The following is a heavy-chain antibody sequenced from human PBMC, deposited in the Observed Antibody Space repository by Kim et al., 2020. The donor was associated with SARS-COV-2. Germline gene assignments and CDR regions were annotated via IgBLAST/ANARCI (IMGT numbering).Heavy chain of an antibody. D-gene: IGHD3-16*01. Sequence: SETLSLTCAVYGGSFSGYYWSWIRQPPGKGLEWIGEIYNSGRTNYNPSLKSRVTISVDTSKNQFSLKLTSVTAADTAVYYCARELSNTSGWGSGFCDFWG. J-gene: IGHJ3*01. V-gene: IGHV4-34*01. CDR1: GGSFSGYY. CDR2: IYNSGRT. CDR3: ARELSNTSGWGSGFCDF.